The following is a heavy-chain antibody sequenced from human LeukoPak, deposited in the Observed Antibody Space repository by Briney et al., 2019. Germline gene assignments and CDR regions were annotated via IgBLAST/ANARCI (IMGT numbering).Heavy chain of an antibody. CDR2: ISSSGSTI. Sequence: GGSLRLSCAASGFTFSSYEMNWVRQAPGKGLEWVSYISSSGSTIYYADSVKGRFTISRDNAKISLYLQMNSLRAEDTAVYYCARYYYDSSGYLWRVFDYWGQGTLVTVSS. CDR3: ARYYYDSSGYLWRVFDY. V-gene: IGHV3-48*03. D-gene: IGHD3-22*01. J-gene: IGHJ4*02. CDR1: GFTFSSYE.